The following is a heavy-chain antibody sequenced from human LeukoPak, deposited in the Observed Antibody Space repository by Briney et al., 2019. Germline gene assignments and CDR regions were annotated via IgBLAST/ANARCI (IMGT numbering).Heavy chain of an antibody. CDR2: ISSDGSNT. D-gene: IGHD3-10*01. CDR1: GFTFSDYW. J-gene: IGHJ4*02. CDR3: AKDGRSGSSRFGELLYNDY. V-gene: IGHV3-74*01. Sequence: GGSLRLSCAASGFTFSDYWMHWVRQAPDEGLVWVSRISSDGSNTDYADSVKGRFTISRDNSKNTLYLQMNSLRAEDTAVYYCAKDGRSGSSRFGELLYNDYWGQGTLVTVSS.